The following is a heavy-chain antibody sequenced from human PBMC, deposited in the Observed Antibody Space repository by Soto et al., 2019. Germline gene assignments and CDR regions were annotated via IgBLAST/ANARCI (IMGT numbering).Heavy chain of an antibody. Sequence: EVRLLESGGGLVEPGGSLRLSCAASGFTFSTYAMSWVRQAPGKGLEWVSVIGEGGFSTQYAASVKGRFTISRDNSKNALYLQMSSLRAGDTAVYYCAKDRTTFGVINQYFFDSWGQGTLVAVSS. CDR2: IGEGGFST. CDR3: AKDRTTFGVINQYFFDS. D-gene: IGHD3-3*01. CDR1: GFTFSTYA. V-gene: IGHV3-23*01. J-gene: IGHJ4*02.